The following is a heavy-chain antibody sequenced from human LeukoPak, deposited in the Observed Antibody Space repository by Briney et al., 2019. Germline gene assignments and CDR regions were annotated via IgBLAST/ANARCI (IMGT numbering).Heavy chain of an antibody. CDR1: GGSISSYY. CDR2: IYYSGST. J-gene: IGHJ4*02. CDR3: ARWSVYHTFDY. V-gene: IGHV4-59*01. Sequence: PSETLSLTCTVSGGSISSYYWSWIRQPPGKGLEWIGYIYYSGSTNYNPSLKSRVTISVDTSKNLFSLKVSSVTAADTAVYYCARWSVYHTFDYWGQGTLVTVSS. D-gene: IGHD3-3*01.